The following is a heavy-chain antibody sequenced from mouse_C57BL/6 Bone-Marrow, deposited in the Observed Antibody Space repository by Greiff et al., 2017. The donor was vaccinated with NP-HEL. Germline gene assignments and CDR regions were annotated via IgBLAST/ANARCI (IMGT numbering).Heavy chain of an antibody. V-gene: IGHV1-50*01. CDR3: ARCDYYGSSYYFDY. J-gene: IGHJ2*01. CDR2: IDPSDSYT. Sequence: VQLQQSGAELVKPGASVKLSCKASGYTFTSYWMQWVKQRPGQGLEWIGEIDPSDSYTNYNQKFKGKATLTVDTSSSTAYMQLSSLTSEDSAVYYCARCDYYGSSYYFDYWGQGTTLTVSS. CDR1: GYTFTSYW. D-gene: IGHD1-1*01.